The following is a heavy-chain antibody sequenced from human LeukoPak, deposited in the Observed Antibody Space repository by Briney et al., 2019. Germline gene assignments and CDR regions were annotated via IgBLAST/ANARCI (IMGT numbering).Heavy chain of an antibody. CDR3: ARGDVDTAMAPFDY. V-gene: IGHV4-34*01. Sequence: SETLPLTCAVYGGSFSGYYWSWIRQPPGKGLEWIGEINHSGSTNYNPSLKSRVTISVDTSKNQFSLKLSSVTAADTAVYYCARGDVDTAMAPFDYWGQGTLVTVSS. J-gene: IGHJ4*02. D-gene: IGHD5-18*01. CDR1: GGSFSGYY. CDR2: INHSGST.